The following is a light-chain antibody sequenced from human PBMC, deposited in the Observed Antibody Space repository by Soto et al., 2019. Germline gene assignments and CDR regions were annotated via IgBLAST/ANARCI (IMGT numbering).Light chain of an antibody. J-gene: IGKJ4*01. Sequence: DIQMTQSPSSLSASFGDRVTMTCRGSQGIGIYLAWFQQRPGNTPKLLIYAASTLQSGVPSRFSGSGSGTDFTLTISSLQPEDVATYYCQNYNSAPLTFGGGTRVEIK. CDR3: QNYNSAPLT. V-gene: IGKV1-27*01. CDR2: AAS. CDR1: QGIGIY.